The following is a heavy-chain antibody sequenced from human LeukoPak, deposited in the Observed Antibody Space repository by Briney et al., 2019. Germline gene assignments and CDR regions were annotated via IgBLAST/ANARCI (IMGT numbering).Heavy chain of an antibody. CDR1: GFTFSSYW. CDR2: INSDGSST. J-gene: IGHJ6*02. Sequence: TGGSLRLSCAASGFTFSSYWMHWVRQAPGKGLVWVSRINSDGSSTSYADSVKGRFTISRDNARNTLYLQMNSLRPEDTAIYYCASDRVFYGLDVWGQGTTVTVSS. CDR3: ASDRVFYGLDV. V-gene: IGHV3-74*01.